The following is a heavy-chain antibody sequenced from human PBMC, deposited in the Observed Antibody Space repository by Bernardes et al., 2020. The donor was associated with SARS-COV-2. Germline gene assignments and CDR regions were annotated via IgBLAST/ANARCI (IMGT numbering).Heavy chain of an antibody. CDR3: ARGSGNYYHDY. CDR1: GFNFGDHW. Sequence: GGSLRLSREASGFNFGDHWMHWVRQVPGKGLVWVARINSGGGTTNYADSVKGRFTISRDNAKNTLYLQMSSLSAEDTAVYFCARGSGNYYHDYWGQGTVVTVSS. J-gene: IGHJ4*02. V-gene: IGHV3-74*01. CDR2: INSGGGTT. D-gene: IGHD3-10*01.